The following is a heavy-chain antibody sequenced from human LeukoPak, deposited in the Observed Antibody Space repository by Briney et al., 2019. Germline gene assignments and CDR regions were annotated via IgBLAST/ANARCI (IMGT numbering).Heavy chain of an antibody. J-gene: IGHJ6*03. CDR1: GGSISSSSYY. D-gene: IGHD5-18*01. CDR2: IYYSGST. Sequence: TSETLSLTCTVSGGSISSSSYYWGWIRQPPGKGLEWIGSIYYSGSTYYNPSLKSRVTISVDTSKNQFSLKLSSVTAADTAVYYCARGSGYSYENYYYYYYMDVWGKGTTVTVSS. CDR3: ARGSGYSYENYYYYYYMDV. V-gene: IGHV4-39*07.